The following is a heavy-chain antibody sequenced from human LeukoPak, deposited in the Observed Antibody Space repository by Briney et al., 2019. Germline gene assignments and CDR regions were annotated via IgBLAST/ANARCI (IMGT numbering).Heavy chain of an antibody. CDR3: ARARGDSPRIYYYMDV. V-gene: IGHV4-30-4*01. D-gene: IGHD3-16*01. CDR2: IYYIGTT. Sequence: SETLSLTCSVSGDSISIGDYRWSWIRQSPGKGLEWIGYIYYIGTTYYNPSLRSRVALSADTSKNQFSLKLNSVTVADSAVYFCARARGDSPRIYYYMDVWGKGTTVTVSS. CDR1: GDSISIGDYR. J-gene: IGHJ6*03.